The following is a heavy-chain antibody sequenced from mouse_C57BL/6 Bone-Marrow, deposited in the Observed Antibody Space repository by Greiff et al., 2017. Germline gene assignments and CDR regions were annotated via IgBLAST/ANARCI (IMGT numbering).Heavy chain of an antibody. CDR3: AREGGWRYFDV. CDR1: GYTFTSYW. V-gene: IGHV1-64*01. CDR2: IHPNSGST. J-gene: IGHJ1*03. Sequence: QVQLKQPGAELVKPGASVKLSCKASGYTFTSYWMHWVKQRPGQGLEWIGMIHPNSGSTNYNEKFKSKATLTVDKSSSTAYMQLSSLTSEDSAVYYCAREGGWRYFDVWGTGTTVTVSS.